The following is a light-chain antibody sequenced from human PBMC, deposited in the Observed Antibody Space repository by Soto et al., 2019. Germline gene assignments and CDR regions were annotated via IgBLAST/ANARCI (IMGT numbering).Light chain of an antibody. J-gene: IGKJ5*01. V-gene: IGKV3-11*01. CDR1: QSVSSY. CDR2: DAS. CDR3: QQRHMWPIT. Sequence: EMVLTQSPGTLSLSPGERATLSCRASQSVSSYLAWYQQKPGQAPRLLIYDASNRATGIPARFSGSGSGTDFTLTISSLEPEDSAVYYCQQRHMWPITFGQGTRLEIK.